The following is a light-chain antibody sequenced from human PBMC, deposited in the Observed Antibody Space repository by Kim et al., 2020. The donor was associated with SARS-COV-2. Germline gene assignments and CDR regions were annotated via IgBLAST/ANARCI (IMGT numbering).Light chain of an antibody. CDR3: QSYDNSLSGYV. CDR1: RSNIGAGDD. Sequence: QQVTISCTGRRSNIGAGDDVHWYQQFPGAAPKFLIYGNDNRPSGVPDRFSGSKSGTSASLAITGLQPEDEADYYCQSYDNSLSGYVFGTGTKVTVL. J-gene: IGLJ1*01. CDR2: GND. V-gene: IGLV1-40*01.